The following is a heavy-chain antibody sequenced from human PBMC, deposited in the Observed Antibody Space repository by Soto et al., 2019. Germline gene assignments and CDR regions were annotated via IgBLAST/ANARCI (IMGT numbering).Heavy chain of an antibody. Sequence: QVQLQESGPGLVKPSQTLSLTCTVSGGSISSGGYYWSWIRQHPGKGLEWIGYIYYSGSTYYNPSLKRRVPXAXDXXKNQFSLQLSSVTAADTAVYYCARGEWLGERRFDPWGQGTLVTVSS. V-gene: IGHV4-31*03. CDR3: ARGEWLGERRFDP. CDR1: GGSISSGGYY. D-gene: IGHD3-16*01. CDR2: IYYSGST. J-gene: IGHJ5*02.